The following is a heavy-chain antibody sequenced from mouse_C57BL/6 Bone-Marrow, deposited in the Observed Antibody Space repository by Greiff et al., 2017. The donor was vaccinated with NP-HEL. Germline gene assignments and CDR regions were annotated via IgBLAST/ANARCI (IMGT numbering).Heavy chain of an antibody. D-gene: IGHD1-1*01. CDR3: AREDYYGSSPTWFAY. CDR2: IDPSDSYT. CDR1: GYTFTSYW. J-gene: IGHJ3*01. V-gene: IGHV1-69*01. Sequence: QVQLQQPGAELVMPGASVKLSCKASGYTFTSYWMHWVKQRPGQGLEWIGEIDPSDSYTTYIQKFKGKSTLTVDKSSSTAYIQLSSLTSEDAAVYYCAREDYYGSSPTWFAYWGQGTLVTVSA.